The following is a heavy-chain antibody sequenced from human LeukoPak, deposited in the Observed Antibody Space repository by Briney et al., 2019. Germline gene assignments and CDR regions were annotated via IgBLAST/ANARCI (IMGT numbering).Heavy chain of an antibody. CDR2: INHSGST. D-gene: IGHD5-12*01. CDR3: ARGGWRWLQFGLDAFGI. Sequence: SETLSLTCAVYGGSFSGYYWSWIPQPPGKGLEWIGEINHSGSTHYNPSLKSRVTISVDPSKNQFSLKLSSVTAADTAVYYCARGGWRWLQFGLDAFGIWGQGTMVTVSS. V-gene: IGHV4-34*01. CDR1: GGSFSGYY. J-gene: IGHJ3*02.